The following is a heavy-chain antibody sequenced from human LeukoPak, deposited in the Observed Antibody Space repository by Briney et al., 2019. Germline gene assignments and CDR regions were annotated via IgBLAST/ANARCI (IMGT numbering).Heavy chain of an antibody. CDR3: ATIVSDSSGWYHFDH. CDR2: INSGGTT. D-gene: IGHD6-19*01. CDR1: GFTVSSKY. Sequence: GRSLRLSCAASGFTVSSKYMAWVRQAPGKGLEWVSFINSGGTTNYADSVKGRFTISRDYSKNTLNLQMSSLRVEDTAVYYCATIVSDSSGWYHFDHWGQGALVTVSS. V-gene: IGHV3-66*01. J-gene: IGHJ4*02.